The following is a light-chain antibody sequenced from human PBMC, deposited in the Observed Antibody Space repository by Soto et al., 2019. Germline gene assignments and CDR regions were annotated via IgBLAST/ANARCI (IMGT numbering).Light chain of an antibody. J-gene: IGKJ4*02. CDR2: DAS. CDR1: QDISKS. V-gene: IGKV1-13*02. Sequence: AIQLTQSPSSLTASVGDRVTITCRASQDISKSLAWYQQKAGKAPKLLIYDASILQSGVPSGFSGSGFGTVFSLTISSLRAEDFAIYFCQQTKSYPPTFGGGTRVEI. CDR3: QQTKSYPPT.